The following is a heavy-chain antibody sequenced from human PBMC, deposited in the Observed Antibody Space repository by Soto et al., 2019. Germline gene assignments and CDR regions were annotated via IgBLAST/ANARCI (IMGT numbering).Heavy chain of an antibody. J-gene: IGHJ3*02. CDR2: ISYDGSNK. CDR3: ARDLIAAAGAFDI. Sequence: QVQLVESGGGVVQPGRSLRLSCAASGFTFSSYAMHWVRQAPGKGLEWVAVISYDGSNKYYADSVKGRFTISRDNSKNTLYLQMNSQRAEDTAVYYCARDLIAAAGAFDIWGQGTMVTVSS. V-gene: IGHV3-30-3*01. CDR1: GFTFSSYA. D-gene: IGHD6-13*01.